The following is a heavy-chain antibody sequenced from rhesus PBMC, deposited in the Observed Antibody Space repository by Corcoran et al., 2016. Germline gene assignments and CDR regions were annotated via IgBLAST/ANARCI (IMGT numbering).Heavy chain of an antibody. V-gene: IGHV4-147*01. J-gene: IGHJ4*01. Sequence: QVQLQESGPGLVKPSETLSLTCAVSGYSISSNYWSWIRQPPGKGLEWIGYIYVSSGTTYSTPSLKSRVTMSTDTSKNQFSLKLSSVTAADTAVYYCARGPYRYFDYWGPGVLVTVSS. D-gene: IGHD4-11*01. CDR1: GYSISSNY. CDR2: IYVSSGTT. CDR3: ARGPYRYFDY.